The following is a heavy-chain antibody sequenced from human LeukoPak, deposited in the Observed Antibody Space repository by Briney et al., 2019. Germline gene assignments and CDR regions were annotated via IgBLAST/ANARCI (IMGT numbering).Heavy chain of an antibody. CDR2: IYGSSRT. CDR1: GFIVSSNY. CDR3: AREGLGYYYYYMDV. V-gene: IGHV3-66*01. J-gene: IGHJ6*03. Sequence: GGSLRLSCAGSGFIVSSNYMSWVRQAAGKGLEWVSVIYGSSRTYYADSVKGRFTISRDNSKNTVYLQMDSLRAEDTAVYYCAREGLGYYYYYMDVWGKGTTVTVSS. D-gene: IGHD6-19*01.